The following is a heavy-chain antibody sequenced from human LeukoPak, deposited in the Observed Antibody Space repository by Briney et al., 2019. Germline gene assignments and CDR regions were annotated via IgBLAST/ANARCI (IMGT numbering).Heavy chain of an antibody. CDR2: ISGSGGST. V-gene: IGHV3-23*01. CDR3: AKDQEPSLGELPLPSDY. D-gene: IGHD3-16*02. CDR1: GFTFSSYA. Sequence: GGSLRLSCAASGFTFSSYAMTWVRQVPGKGLEWVSEISGSGGSTYYADSVKGRFTISRDNSKNTLYLQMNSLRAEDTAVYYCAKDQEPSLGELPLPSDYWGQGTLVTVSS. J-gene: IGHJ4*02.